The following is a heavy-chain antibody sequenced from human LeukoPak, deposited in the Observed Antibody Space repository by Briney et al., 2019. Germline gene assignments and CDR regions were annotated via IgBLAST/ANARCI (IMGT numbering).Heavy chain of an antibody. D-gene: IGHD4-23*01. CDR3: ARDYGGNSYYSDY. CDR1: GGTFSSYA. CDR2: IIPIFGTA. J-gene: IGHJ4*02. V-gene: IGHV1-69*13. Sequence: ASVKVSCKASGGTFSSYAISWVRQAPGQGLEWMGGIIPIFGTANYAQKFQGRVTITADESTSTAYMELSSLRSEDTAVYYCARDYGGNSYYSDYWGQGTLVTVSS.